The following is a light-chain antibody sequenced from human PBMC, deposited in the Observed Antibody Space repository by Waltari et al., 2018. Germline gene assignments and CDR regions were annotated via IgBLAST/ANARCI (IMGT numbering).Light chain of an antibody. Sequence: DIVMTQSPDSLAVSLGERVTINCKSSQSVLYSSNNTNYLLWYQHKPGQLPKLLIYWASTRESGVPDRFSGSGSETDFTLTISSLQAEDVAVYYCQQYYNTPQTFGQGTKVEIK. CDR1: QSVLYSSNNTNY. V-gene: IGKV4-1*01. CDR3: QQYYNTPQT. CDR2: WAS. J-gene: IGKJ1*01.